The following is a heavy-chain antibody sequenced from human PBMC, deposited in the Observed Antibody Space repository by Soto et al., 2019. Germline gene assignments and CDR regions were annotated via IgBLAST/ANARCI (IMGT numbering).Heavy chain of an antibody. V-gene: IGHV3-21*01. CDR3: ARESLGH. J-gene: IGHJ1*01. CDR1: GFAFSNYS. D-gene: IGHD3-16*01. Sequence: PGGSLRLSCVASGFAFSNYSMHWVRQAPGKGLEWVSSISRGSGYIYYAGAVKGRFTISRDNGKNALFLQMNSLRAEDMALYYCARESLGHWGQGTLVTVSS. CDR2: ISRGSGYI.